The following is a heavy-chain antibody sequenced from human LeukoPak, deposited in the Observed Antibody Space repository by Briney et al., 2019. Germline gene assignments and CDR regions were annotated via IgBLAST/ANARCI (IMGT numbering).Heavy chain of an antibody. CDR3: AKRAGGSDYFDY. CDR2: ISGSGGST. D-gene: IGHD3-10*01. CDR1: GFSFSNHW. J-gene: IGHJ4*02. Sequence: GGSLRLSCVASGFSFSNHWMSWVRQAPGKGLEWVSDISGSGGSTSYADSVKGRFTISRDNSKNTLYLQMNSLRVEDTAVYYCAKRAGGSDYFDYWGQGTLVTVSS. V-gene: IGHV3-23*01.